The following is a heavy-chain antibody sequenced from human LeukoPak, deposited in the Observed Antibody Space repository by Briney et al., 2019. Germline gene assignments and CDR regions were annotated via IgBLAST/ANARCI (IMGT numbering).Heavy chain of an antibody. V-gene: IGHV3-30-3*01. J-gene: IGHJ3*02. CDR3: ARDRGYDILTGYYPGDAFDI. Sequence: PGRSLRLSCAASGFTFSSYAMHWVRQAPGKGLEWVAVISYDGSNKYYADSVKGRFTISRDNSKNTLYLQMNSLRAEDTAVYYCARDRGYDILTGYYPGDAFDIWGQGTMVTVSS. D-gene: IGHD3-9*01. CDR2: ISYDGSNK. CDR1: GFTFSSYA.